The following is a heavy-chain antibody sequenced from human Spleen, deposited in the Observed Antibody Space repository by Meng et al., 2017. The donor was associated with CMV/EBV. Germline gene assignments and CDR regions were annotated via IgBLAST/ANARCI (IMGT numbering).Heavy chain of an antibody. CDR1: GYTFTGYY. CDR3: ARVDWDYYGMDV. V-gene: IGHV1-18*04. CDR2: ISAYNGNT. D-gene: IGHD3-9*01. Sequence: ASVKVSCKASGYTFTGYYMHWVRQAPGQGLEWMGWISAYNGNTNYAQKLQGRVTMTTDTSTRTAYMELRSLRSDDTAVYYCARVDWDYYGMDVWGQGTTVTVSS. J-gene: IGHJ6*02.